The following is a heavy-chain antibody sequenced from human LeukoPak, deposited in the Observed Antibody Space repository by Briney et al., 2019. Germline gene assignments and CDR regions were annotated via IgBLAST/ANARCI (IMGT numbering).Heavy chain of an antibody. J-gene: IGHJ4*02. V-gene: IGHV3-30-3*01. Sequence: GGFLRISCAASGFNFSKYAMHWVHQGPGKGLEWVAVISYDGSNKYYADSVKGRFTISRDNSKNTLYLQMNSLRAEDTAVYYCAVLGYWGQGTLATVSS. D-gene: IGHD3-3*02. CDR2: ISYDGSNK. CDR1: GFNFSKYA. CDR3: AVLGY.